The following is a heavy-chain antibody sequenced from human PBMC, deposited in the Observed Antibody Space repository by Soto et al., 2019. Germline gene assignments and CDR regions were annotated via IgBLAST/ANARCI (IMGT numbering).Heavy chain of an antibody. CDR3: ARGGVSTRTVDY. CDR1: GYNFAGYW. V-gene: IGHV5-51*01. D-gene: IGHD3-3*01. CDR2: IYPSDSDT. J-gene: IGHJ4*02. Sequence: GESLKISCKGSGYNFAGYWIAWVRQIPGKGLELMGIIYPSDSDTRYRPSFQGQVTISADKSISSPYLQWSSLRASDTAMYYCARGGVSTRTVDYWGQGTPVTVS.